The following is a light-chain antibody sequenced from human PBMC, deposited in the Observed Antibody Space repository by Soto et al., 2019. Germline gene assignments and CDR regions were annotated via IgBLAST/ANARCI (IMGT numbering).Light chain of an antibody. CDR2: AAS. CDR3: QQSYSTPWT. J-gene: IGKJ1*01. CDR1: QSISSY. V-gene: IGKV1-39*01. Sequence: DIQMTQSPSSLSASVGDRVTITCRARQSISSYLNWYQQKPGKAPKLLISAASSLQSGIPSRFSGSGSGTDFTITISSLPPEDFATYYCQQSYSTPWTFGQGTKVEIK.